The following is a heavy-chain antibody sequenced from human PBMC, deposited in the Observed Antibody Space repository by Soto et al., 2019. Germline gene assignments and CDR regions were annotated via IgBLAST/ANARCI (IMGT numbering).Heavy chain of an antibody. D-gene: IGHD3-3*01. J-gene: IGHJ3*02. CDR2: INPATGAA. CDR3: ARGGGVGVAGSAAFDM. CDR1: GYPVTAYY. Sequence: QLHLVQSGAVVKKPGASVTVSCSASGYPVTAYYMHWVRQAPGRGLEWMGGINPATGAAKYTQTFQGRITKTKDPSTGTVFMELGGLATWDTAGFYFARGGGVGVAGSAAFDMWGQGTLVTVSS. V-gene: IGHV1-2*02.